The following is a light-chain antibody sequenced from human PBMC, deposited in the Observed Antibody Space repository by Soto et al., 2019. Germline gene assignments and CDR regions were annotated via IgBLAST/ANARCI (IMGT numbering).Light chain of an antibody. CDR2: WAS. CDR3: QQYYSTPYT. Sequence: DIVMTQSPDSLAVSLGERATINCKSSQNLLYSSNNDDKNYLAWYQQKPGQPPRLLIYWASTRESGVPDRFSGRGSETDFTLTISSLQAEDVAGYYCQQYYSTPYTFGQGTKLEIK. CDR1: QNLLYSSNNDDKNY. V-gene: IGKV4-1*01. J-gene: IGKJ2*01.